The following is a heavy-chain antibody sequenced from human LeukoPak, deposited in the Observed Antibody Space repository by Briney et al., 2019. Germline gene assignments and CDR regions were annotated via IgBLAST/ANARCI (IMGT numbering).Heavy chain of an antibody. J-gene: IGHJ6*02. D-gene: IGHD6-19*01. CDR2: IYSSGTS. CDR3: ARHLTSIAVYYYYYGMDV. Sequence: SETLSLTCTVSGGSISGYYWSWIRQPPGKGLEWIGYIYSSGTSNYRPSLKSRVTISVDTSKNQFSLKLSSVTAADTAVYYCARHLTSIAVYYYYYGMDVWGQGTTVTVSS. CDR1: GGSISGYY. V-gene: IGHV4-4*09.